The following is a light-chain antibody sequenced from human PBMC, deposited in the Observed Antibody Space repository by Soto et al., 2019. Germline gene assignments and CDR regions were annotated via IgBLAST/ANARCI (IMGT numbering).Light chain of an antibody. CDR1: KLGDKY. CDR2: QDT. Sequence: SYELTQPPSVSVSPGQTASITCSGDKLGDKYACWYQQKPGQSPVLVIYQDTKRHSAIPERFSGSNSGNTATLTISGTQAMDEADYYCQAWDSSTHVVFGGGTTVTVL. CDR3: QAWDSSTHVV. J-gene: IGLJ2*01. V-gene: IGLV3-1*01.